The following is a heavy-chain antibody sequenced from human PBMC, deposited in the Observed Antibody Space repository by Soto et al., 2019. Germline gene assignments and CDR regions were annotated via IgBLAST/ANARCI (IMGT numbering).Heavy chain of an antibody. J-gene: IGHJ4*02. CDR3: ARIRMLWYGELSH. V-gene: IGHV1-3*01. Sequence: QVQLVQSGAEVKKPGGSVKISCKTSGYTFMTYAMHWVRQAPGQRLEWMGWINPGSGNTEYSQKLQGRVTITRDTSARTVFMDVANLTSEDTAVYYCARIRMLWYGELSHWGQGTLVNVSA. CDR2: INPGSGNT. CDR1: GYTFMTYA. D-gene: IGHD3-10*01.